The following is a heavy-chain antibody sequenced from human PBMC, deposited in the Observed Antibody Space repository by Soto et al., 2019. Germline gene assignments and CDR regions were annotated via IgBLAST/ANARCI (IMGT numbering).Heavy chain of an antibody. Sequence: QVQLVQSGAEVKKPGSSVKVSCKASGGTFSSYTISWVRQAPGQGLEWMGRIIPILGIANYAQKFQGRVTITADKSTSTAYRELSSLRSEDTAVYYCARREDSSGDNYFDYCGQGTLVTVSS. CDR3: ARREDSSGDNYFDY. J-gene: IGHJ4*02. V-gene: IGHV1-69*02. CDR1: GGTFSSYT. D-gene: IGHD6-19*01. CDR2: IIPILGIA.